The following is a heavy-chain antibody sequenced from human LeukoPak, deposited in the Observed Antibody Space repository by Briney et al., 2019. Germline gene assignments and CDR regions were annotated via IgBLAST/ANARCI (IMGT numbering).Heavy chain of an antibody. D-gene: IGHD1-26*01. CDR2: IYNSGSN. Sequence: PSETLSLTCTVSGGSVSSSTYYWNWIRQPPGKGLEWIGYIYNSGSNNYNPSFKSRVTISADTSRNQFSLKVSFVTAADTAVYYCARGQVGATQLFDYWGQGTLVTVFS. V-gene: IGHV4-61*01. CDR3: ARGQVGATQLFDY. CDR1: GGSVSSSTYY. J-gene: IGHJ4*02.